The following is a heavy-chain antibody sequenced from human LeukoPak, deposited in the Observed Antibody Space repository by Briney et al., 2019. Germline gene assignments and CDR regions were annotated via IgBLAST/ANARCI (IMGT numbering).Heavy chain of an antibody. J-gene: IGHJ4*02. Sequence: PGGSLRLSCAASGFTVSINYMSWVRQAPGKGLEWVSVIYSGGSTYYADSVKGRFTISRDNSKNTLYLQMNSLRAEDTAVYYCARDHPEMATSGWGQGTLVTVSS. V-gene: IGHV3-66*01. CDR1: GFTVSINY. CDR3: ARDHPEMATSG. CDR2: IYSGGST. D-gene: IGHD5-24*01.